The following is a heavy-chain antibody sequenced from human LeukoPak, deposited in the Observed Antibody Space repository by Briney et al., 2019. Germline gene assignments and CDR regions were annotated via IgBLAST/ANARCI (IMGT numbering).Heavy chain of an antibody. Sequence: SETLSLTCTVSGGSISSYYWSWIRQPPGKGLEWIGYIYYSGSTNYNPSLKSRVTISVDTSKNQFSLKLSSVTAADTAVYYCARASLWGTSYFDYWGQGTLVTVSS. D-gene: IGHD3-16*01. V-gene: IGHV4-59*01. CDR1: GGSISSYY. CDR2: IYYSGST. J-gene: IGHJ4*02. CDR3: ARASLWGTSYFDY.